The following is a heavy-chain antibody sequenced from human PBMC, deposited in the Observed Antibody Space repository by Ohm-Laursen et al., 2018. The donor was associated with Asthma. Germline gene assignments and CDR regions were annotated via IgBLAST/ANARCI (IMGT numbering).Heavy chain of an antibody. CDR2: IYPGGAT. D-gene: IGHD3-10*01. CDR3: ARGQGSGDISGSDPFDL. CDR1: GFSVSRHF. Sequence: SLRLSCTAFGFSVSRHFMNWIRQGPEKGLEWVADIYPGGATFYADSVKGRFTISRDDSKNTLNLQMSSLRGDDTAVYYCARGQGSGDISGSDPFDLWGQGTTVSVSS. J-gene: IGHJ3*01. V-gene: IGHV3-53*01.